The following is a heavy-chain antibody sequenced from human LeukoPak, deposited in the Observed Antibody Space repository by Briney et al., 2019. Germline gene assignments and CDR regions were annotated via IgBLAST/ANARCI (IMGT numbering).Heavy chain of an antibody. CDR2: IHPSGGST. V-gene: IGHV1-46*01. CDR3: ARPVVPAARTASFDL. D-gene: IGHD2-2*01. Sequence: ASVKVSCKASGYTFTSYYMDWVGQAPGQGGEGRGVIHPSGGSTSYPQKFQGTVTMTRHTSPCTVYMELSSLRSEDTAVYYCARPVVPAARTASFDLWGRGTLVTVSS. CDR1: GYTFTSYY. J-gene: IGHJ2*01.